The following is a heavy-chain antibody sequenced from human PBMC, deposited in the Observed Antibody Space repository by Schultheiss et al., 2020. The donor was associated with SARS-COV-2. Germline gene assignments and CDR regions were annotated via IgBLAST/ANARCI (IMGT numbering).Heavy chain of an antibody. Sequence: ASVKVSCKASGYTFTSYGISWVRQAPGQGLEWMGWISAYNGNTNYAQKLQGRVTMTTDTSTSTAYMELRSLRSDDTAVYYCAREGIEATTMSGFYGMDVWGQGTTVTVSS. V-gene: IGHV1-18*01. D-gene: IGHD5-12*01. CDR2: ISAYNGNT. CDR3: AREGIEATTMSGFYGMDV. J-gene: IGHJ6*02. CDR1: GYTFTSYG.